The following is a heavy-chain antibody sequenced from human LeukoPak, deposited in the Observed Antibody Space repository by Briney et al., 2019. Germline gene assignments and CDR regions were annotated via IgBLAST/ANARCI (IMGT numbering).Heavy chain of an antibody. CDR1: GFAFRTYA. Sequence: GGSLRLSCAASGFAFRTYAMTWVRQAPARGLEWVAAISGRGDSTYYADSAEGRFTISRDNPKNTLYLQMNSLRAEDTAVYYCARDLSGSYSFDYWGQGTLVTVSS. V-gene: IGHV3-23*01. D-gene: IGHD1-26*01. J-gene: IGHJ4*02. CDR2: ISGRGDST. CDR3: ARDLSGSYSFDY.